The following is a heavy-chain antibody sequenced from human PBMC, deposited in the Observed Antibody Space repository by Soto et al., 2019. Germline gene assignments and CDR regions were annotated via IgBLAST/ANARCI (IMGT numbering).Heavy chain of an antibody. J-gene: IGHJ4*02. CDR2: IYYSGST. Sequence: SSETLSLTCTVSGDSIRSHYWSWIRQPPGKGLEWIGYIYYSGSTNYNPSLKSRITISVDTSKNQFSLNLRSVTAADTAVYYCARDAPGSSWLDYWGRGSLVTVS. CDR3: ARDAPGSSWLDY. D-gene: IGHD6-13*01. CDR1: GDSIRSHY. V-gene: IGHV4-59*11.